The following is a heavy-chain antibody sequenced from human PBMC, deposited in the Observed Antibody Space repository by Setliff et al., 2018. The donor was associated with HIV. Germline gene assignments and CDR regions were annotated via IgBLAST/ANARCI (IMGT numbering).Heavy chain of an antibody. CDR3: ARDLGFGYYYRSGSVYVDY. D-gene: IGHD3-10*01. V-gene: IGHV3-21*01. CDR1: GFSFSSYT. J-gene: IGHJ4*02. CDR2: IDRGHNYM. Sequence: GGSLRLSCVASGFSFSSYTMNWIRQTPGKGLEWVSSIDRGHNYMYYADSVKGRFTISRDNAKNSLYLQMNSLRAEDTAVYYCARDLGFGYYYRSGSVYVDYCGQGTLVTVSS.